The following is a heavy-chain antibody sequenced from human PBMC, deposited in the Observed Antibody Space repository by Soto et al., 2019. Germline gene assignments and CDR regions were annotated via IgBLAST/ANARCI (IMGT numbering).Heavy chain of an antibody. J-gene: IGHJ5*02. D-gene: IGHD4-4*01. V-gene: IGHV4-30-4*01. CDR3: ARGNLDDYSNHNWFDP. CDR1: GGSISSGDYY. Sequence: QVQLQESGPGLVKPSQTLSLTCTVSGGSISSGDYYWIWIRQPPGKGLEWIGYIYYSGSTYYNPSLKSRVTISVDTSKNQFSLKLSSVTAADTAVYYCARGNLDDYSNHNWFDPWGQGTLVTVSS. CDR2: IYYSGST.